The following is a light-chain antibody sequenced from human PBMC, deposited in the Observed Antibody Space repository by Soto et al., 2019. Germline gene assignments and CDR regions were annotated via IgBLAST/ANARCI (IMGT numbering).Light chain of an antibody. Sequence: QSVLTQPPSVSAAPRQKVTISCSGSTSNIGTNSVSWYQQLPGTAPKLLIYDNNKRPSGISYRFSASKSGTSATLAITGLQTGDEADYYCGTWDSSLSAYVFGTGTKVTVL. CDR3: GTWDSSLSAYV. CDR1: TSNIGTNS. V-gene: IGLV1-51*01. J-gene: IGLJ1*01. CDR2: DNN.